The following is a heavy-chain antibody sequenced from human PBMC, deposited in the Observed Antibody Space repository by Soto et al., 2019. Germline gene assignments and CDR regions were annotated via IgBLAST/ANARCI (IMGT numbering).Heavy chain of an antibody. CDR2: TSYDGNNK. V-gene: IGHV3-30*19. D-gene: IGHD3-16*01. J-gene: IGHJ4*02. CDR1: GFRFKSFV. Sequence: QVQLVESGGGVVQPGTSLRLSCAASGFRFKSFVMHWVRQAPGKGLEWVVFTSYDGNNKDYGDSVKGRFTVSRDNSQNTLHLQMDFLRPEDTALYYCARWGTTGGFDLWGQGTLVSVSS. CDR3: ARWGTTGGFDL.